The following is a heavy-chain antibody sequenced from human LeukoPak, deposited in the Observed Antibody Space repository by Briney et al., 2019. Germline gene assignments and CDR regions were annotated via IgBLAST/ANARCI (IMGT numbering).Heavy chain of an antibody. V-gene: IGHV4-34*01. D-gene: IGHD4-4*01. CDR1: GGSISSYY. Sequence: PSETLSLTCTVSGGSISSYYWSWIRQPPGKGLEWIGEINHSGSTNYNPSLKSRVTISVDTSKNQFSLKLSSVTAADTAVYYCARYYSNGCYFDYWGQGTLVTVSS. CDR2: INHSGST. J-gene: IGHJ4*02. CDR3: ARYYSNGCYFDY.